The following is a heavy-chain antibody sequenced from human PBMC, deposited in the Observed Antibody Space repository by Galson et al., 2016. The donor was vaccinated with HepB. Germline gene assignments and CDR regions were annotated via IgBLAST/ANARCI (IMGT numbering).Heavy chain of an antibody. J-gene: IGHJ4*02. CDR3: AKGMSAGAAASGCFDC. D-gene: IGHD6-13*01. Sequence: SLRLSCAASGFTFDEYAMHWVRQAPGKGLEWVSTISWNSGTIHYMDSVKGRFTTSRDNAKNSLYLQMDGLKTEDTALYYGAKGMSAGAAASGCFDCWGQGTLVTVSS. CDR1: GFTFDEYA. CDR2: ISWNSGTI. V-gene: IGHV3-9*01.